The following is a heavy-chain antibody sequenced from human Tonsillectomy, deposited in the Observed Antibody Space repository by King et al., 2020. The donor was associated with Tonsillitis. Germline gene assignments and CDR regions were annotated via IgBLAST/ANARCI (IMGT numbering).Heavy chain of an antibody. D-gene: IGHD4-17*01. CDR1: GGSINSSSYY. V-gene: IGHV4-39*07. Sequence: QLQESGPGLVKPSETLSLTCTVPGGSINSSSYYWGWFRQPPGKGLECIGRIYYSGSTYYNPSLKSRVTISVDTSKNQFSLKLSSVTAADTAVYYCARRGYGDPLFDYWGQGTLVTVSS. CDR3: ARRGYGDPLFDY. J-gene: IGHJ4*02. CDR2: IYYSGST.